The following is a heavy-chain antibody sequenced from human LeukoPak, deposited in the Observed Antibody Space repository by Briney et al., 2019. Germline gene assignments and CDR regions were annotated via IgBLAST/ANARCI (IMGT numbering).Heavy chain of an antibody. V-gene: IGHV1-46*01. CDR3: ARDRGKREDAIPPWSVPDY. Sequence: ASVKVSCKASGYTFTSYYVHWVRQAPGQGLEWMGIINPSGSSTSYAQKFQGRITMTSDTSTTTVYMRMRSLRSDDTAVYYCARDRGKREDAIPPWSVPDYWGQGSLVTVSS. CDR2: INPSGSST. J-gene: IGHJ4*02. D-gene: IGHD2-8*01. CDR1: GYTFTSYY.